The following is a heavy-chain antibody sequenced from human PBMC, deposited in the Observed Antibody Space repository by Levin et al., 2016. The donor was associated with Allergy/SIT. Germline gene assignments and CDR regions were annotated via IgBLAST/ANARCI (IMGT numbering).Heavy chain of an antibody. Sequence: GSLRLSCAVSGFTFSTHWMTWVRQAPGKGLEWVANIKQDGSQKHFVDSVKGRFTISRDNAKNSLYLQLNSLRVEDTAVYYCARERASGALDLWGQGTMVTVSS. CDR1: GFTFSTHW. D-gene: IGHD6-19*01. CDR2: IKQDGSQK. V-gene: IGHV3-7*03. J-gene: IGHJ3*01. CDR3: ARERASGALDL.